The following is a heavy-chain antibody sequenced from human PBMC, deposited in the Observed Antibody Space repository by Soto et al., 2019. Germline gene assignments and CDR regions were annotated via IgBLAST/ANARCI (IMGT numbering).Heavy chain of an antibody. Sequence: ASVKVSCKASGYTFTSYGISWVRQAPGQGLERMGWISAYNGNTNYAQKLQGRVTMTTDTSTSTAYMELRSLRSDDTAVYYCARERVHTYYDFWSGYWDKHAFDIWGQGTMVTVSS. CDR1: GYTFTSYG. CDR3: ARERVHTYYDFWSGYWDKHAFDI. CDR2: ISAYNGNT. J-gene: IGHJ3*02. D-gene: IGHD3-3*01. V-gene: IGHV1-18*01.